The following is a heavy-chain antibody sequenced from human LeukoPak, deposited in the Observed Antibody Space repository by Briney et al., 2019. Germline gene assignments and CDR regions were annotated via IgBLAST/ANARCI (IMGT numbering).Heavy chain of an antibody. CDR2: INSDGSST. CDR1: GFTLSSYW. Sequence: GGSLRLSCAASGFTLSSYWMNWVRQAPGKGLVWVSRINSDGSSTSYADSVKGRFTISRDNAKNTLYLQMNSLRAEDTAVYYCAKVTYGDYGVDYWGQGTLVTVSS. J-gene: IGHJ4*02. CDR3: AKVTYGDYGVDY. D-gene: IGHD4-17*01. V-gene: IGHV3-74*01.